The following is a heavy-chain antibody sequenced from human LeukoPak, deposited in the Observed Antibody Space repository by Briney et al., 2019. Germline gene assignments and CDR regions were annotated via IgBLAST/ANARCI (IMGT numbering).Heavy chain of an antibody. J-gene: IGHJ5*02. D-gene: IGHD3-10*01. CDR2: ISYRGST. CDR1: SGSVSSGSYY. V-gene: IGHV4-61*01. Sequence: PSEALSLTCTVSSGSVSSGSYYWSWIRQPPGKGLEWIGYISYRGSTNYNPSLKSRVTISVDTSTNQFSLKLSSVTAADTAVYYCARDTHYYGSGSYFWFDPWGQGTLVTVSS. CDR3: ARDTHYYGSGSYFWFDP.